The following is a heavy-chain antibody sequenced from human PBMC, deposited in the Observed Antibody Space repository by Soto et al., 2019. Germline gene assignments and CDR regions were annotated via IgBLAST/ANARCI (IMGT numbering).Heavy chain of an antibody. V-gene: IGHV3-23*01. J-gene: IGHJ5*02. CDR1: GFTFRSNA. D-gene: IGHD3-3*02. CDR2: SSGSGDST. Sequence: EVHLLDSGGGLVQPGGSLRLSCVASGFTFRSNAMSWVRQAPGKGLEWVSSSSGSGDSTYYADSVKGRFTSSRDNSMNTLDLQNNSLRADDTAWYFCAKDRLASCVAVRFDPWGQGTLVTVSS. CDR3: AKDRLASCVAVRFDP.